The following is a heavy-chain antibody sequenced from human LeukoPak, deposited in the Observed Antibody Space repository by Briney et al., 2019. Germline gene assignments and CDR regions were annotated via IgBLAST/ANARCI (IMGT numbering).Heavy chain of an antibody. D-gene: IGHD5-18*01. CDR1: GYSISSGYY. J-gene: IGHJ4*02. CDR2: IYHSGST. CDR3: ARSPRGYSYGALDY. V-gene: IGHV4-38-2*02. Sequence: SETLSLTCTVSGYSISSGYYWGWIRQPPGKGLEWIGSIYHSGSTYYNPSLKSRVTISVDTSKNQFSLKLSSVTAADTAVYYCARSPRGYSYGALDYWGQGTLVTVSS.